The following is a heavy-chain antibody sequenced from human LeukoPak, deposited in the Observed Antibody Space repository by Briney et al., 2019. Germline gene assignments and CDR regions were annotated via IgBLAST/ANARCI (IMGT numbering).Heavy chain of an antibody. Sequence: GGSLRLSCAASGFTFSSYWMSWVRQAPGKELEWVANIKQDGSEKYYADSVKGRFTISRDNAKNSQYLQMNSLRAEDTAVYYCAREATVVTPSLFRDWFDYWGQGTLVTVSS. V-gene: IGHV3-7*01. J-gene: IGHJ4*02. CDR2: IKQDGSEK. CDR1: GFTFSSYW. CDR3: AREATVVTPSLFRDWFDY. D-gene: IGHD4-23*01.